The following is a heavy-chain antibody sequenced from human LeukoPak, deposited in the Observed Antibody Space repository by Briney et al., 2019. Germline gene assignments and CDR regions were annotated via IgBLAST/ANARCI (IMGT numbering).Heavy chain of an antibody. CDR2: IYSGGNT. D-gene: IGHD6-19*01. V-gene: IGHV3-53*01. Sequence: PGGSLRLSCAASGLTVSSNCMSWVRQAPGKGLEWVSFIYSGGNTYYADSVKGRFTISRDNSKNTLYLQMNSLRAEDTAVYYCARVAVAGTYYYYYYMDVWGKGTTVTISS. CDR1: GLTVSSNC. CDR3: ARVAVAGTYYYYYYMDV. J-gene: IGHJ6*03.